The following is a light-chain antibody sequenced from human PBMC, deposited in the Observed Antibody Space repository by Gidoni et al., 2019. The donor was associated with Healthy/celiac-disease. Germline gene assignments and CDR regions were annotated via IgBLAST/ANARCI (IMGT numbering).Light chain of an antibody. CDR3: QQYYSTPFGYT. J-gene: IGKJ2*01. CDR2: WAS. Sequence: DIVLTQSPDSLAVSLGERATINCKSSQSVLYSSNNKNYLAWYQQKPGQPPKLLIYWASTREAGVPDRFSGSGSGTDFTLTISSLQTEDVSVYYCQQYYSTPFGYTFGQXTKLEIK. V-gene: IGKV4-1*01. CDR1: QSVLYSSNNKNY.